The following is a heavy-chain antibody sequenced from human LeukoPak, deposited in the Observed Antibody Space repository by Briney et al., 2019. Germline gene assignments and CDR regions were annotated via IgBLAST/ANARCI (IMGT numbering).Heavy chain of an antibody. V-gene: IGHV1-8*01. CDR1: GYTSTSYD. Sequence: GASVKVSCKASGYTSTSYDINWVRQATGQGLEWMGWMNPNSGNTGYAQKFQGRVTMTRNTSISTAYMELSSLRSEDTAVYYCARAHYYGSGLCYYYYYYMDVWGKGTTVTISS. D-gene: IGHD3-10*01. CDR2: MNPNSGNT. J-gene: IGHJ6*03. CDR3: ARAHYYGSGLCYYYYYYMDV.